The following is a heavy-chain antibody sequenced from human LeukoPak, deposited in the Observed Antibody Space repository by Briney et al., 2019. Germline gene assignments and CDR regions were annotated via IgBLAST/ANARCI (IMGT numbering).Heavy chain of an antibody. V-gene: IGHV1-2*02. CDR1: GYTFTGYY. CDR2: INPNSGGT. Sequence: AASVKVSCKASGYTFTGYYMHWVRQAPGQRLEWMGWINPNSGGTNYAQKFQGRVTMTRDTSISTAYMELSRLRSDDTAVYYCARKAGATESGAFDIWGQGTMVTVSS. D-gene: IGHD1-26*01. CDR3: ARKAGATESGAFDI. J-gene: IGHJ3*02.